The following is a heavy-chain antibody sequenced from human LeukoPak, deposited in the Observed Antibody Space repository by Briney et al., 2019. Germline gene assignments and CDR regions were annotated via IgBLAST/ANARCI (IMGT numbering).Heavy chain of an antibody. CDR3: ARGNTFDY. CDR1: GFTFSRFA. V-gene: IGHV3-30*04. CDR2: IADDGSTK. D-gene: IGHD4-11*01. Sequence: GGSLRLSCGGSGFTFSRFAMHWVRQAPGKGLEWVAVIADDGSTKYYADSVKGRFTISRDNAKNSLYLQMNSLRAVDTAVYYCARGNTFDYWGQGTLVTVSS. J-gene: IGHJ4*02.